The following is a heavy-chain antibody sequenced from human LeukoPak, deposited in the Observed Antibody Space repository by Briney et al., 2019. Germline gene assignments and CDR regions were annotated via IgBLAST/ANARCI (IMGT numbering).Heavy chain of an antibody. CDR2: ISWNSGSI. V-gene: IGHV3-9*01. J-gene: IGHJ4*02. D-gene: IGHD3-10*01. CDR3: ARDYYASGGFDY. Sequence: GRSLRLSCAASGFTFDDYAMHWVRQAPGKGLEWVSGISWNSGSIGYADSVKGRFTISRDNAKNSLYLQMDSLRAEDTAVYYCARDYYASGGFDYWGQGTLVTVSS. CDR1: GFTFDDYA.